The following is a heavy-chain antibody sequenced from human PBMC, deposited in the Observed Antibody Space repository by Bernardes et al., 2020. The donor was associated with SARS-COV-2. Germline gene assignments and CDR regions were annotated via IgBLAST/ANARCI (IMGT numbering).Heavy chain of an antibody. V-gene: IGHV1-2*02. J-gene: IGHJ5*02. Sequence: ASVKVSCKASGYTFTAYYLHWVRQAPGQGLEWMGYINPDNSGTNYAQKFQGRVTMTRDTSISTVYMELTSLTSDDTAVYYCARDREGGSGTFDPWGQGTLVTVSS. CDR1: GYTFTAYY. CDR2: INPDNSGT. D-gene: IGHD3-10*01. CDR3: ARDREGGSGTFDP.